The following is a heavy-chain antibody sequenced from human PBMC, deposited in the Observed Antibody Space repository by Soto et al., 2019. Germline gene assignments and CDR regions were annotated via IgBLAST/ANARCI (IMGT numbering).Heavy chain of an antibody. CDR3: ARDLGVGAASDY. J-gene: IGHJ4*02. CDR2: INAGNGNT. Sequence: QVQLVQSGAEVKKPGASVKVSCKASGYTFTSYAMHWVRQAPGQRHEWMGWINAGNGNTKYSQKCQGRDTITRDTSAGTAYMELSSLRSEDTAVYYCARDLGVGAASDYWGQGTLVTVSS. CDR1: GYTFTSYA. V-gene: IGHV1-3*01. D-gene: IGHD1-26*01.